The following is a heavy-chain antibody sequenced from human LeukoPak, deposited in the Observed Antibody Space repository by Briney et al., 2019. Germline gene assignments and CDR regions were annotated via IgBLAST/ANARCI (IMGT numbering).Heavy chain of an antibody. V-gene: IGHV4-34*01. CDR3: AREVLWDSGPGVYYFDY. Sequence: SETLSLTCAVYGGSFSGYYWSWIRQPPGKGLEWIGEINHSGSTNYNPSLKSRVTISVDTSKNQFSLKLSSVTAADTAVYYCAREVLWDSGPGVYYFDYWGQGTLVTVSS. J-gene: IGHJ4*02. CDR1: GGSFSGYY. D-gene: IGHD5-12*01. CDR2: INHSGST.